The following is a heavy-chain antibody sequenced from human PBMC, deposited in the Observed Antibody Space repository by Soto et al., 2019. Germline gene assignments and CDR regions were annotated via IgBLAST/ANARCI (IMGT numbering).Heavy chain of an antibody. CDR1: GYTFTSYD. CDR3: ARGLPDYYYYCYRDV. Sequence: GASVKVSCKASGYTFTSYDINWVRQATGQGLEWMGWMNPNSGNTGYAQKFQGRVTMTRNTSISTAYMELSSLRSEDTAVYYCARGLPDYYYYCYRDVWGKGTMVTVSS. D-gene: IGHD2-2*01. J-gene: IGHJ6*03. CDR2: MNPNSGNT. V-gene: IGHV1-8*01.